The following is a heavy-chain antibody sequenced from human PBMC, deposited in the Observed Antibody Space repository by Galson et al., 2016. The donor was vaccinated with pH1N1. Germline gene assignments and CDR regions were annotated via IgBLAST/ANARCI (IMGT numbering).Heavy chain of an antibody. V-gene: IGHV1-69*13. Sequence: SVKVSCKASGGTFGSYGINWVRQAPGQGLEWMGGIIPIFNTVKYAQNFQGRVTITADESTTTAYMELRSLRSEDTAMYYCAREDYYDTDLSDWYLDLWGRGTLLTVSS. D-gene: IGHD3-22*01. CDR1: GGTFGSYG. CDR3: AREDYYDTDLSDWYLDL. CDR2: IIPIFNTV. J-gene: IGHJ2*01.